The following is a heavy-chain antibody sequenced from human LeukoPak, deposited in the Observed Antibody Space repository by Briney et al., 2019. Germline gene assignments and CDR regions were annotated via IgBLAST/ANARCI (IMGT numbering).Heavy chain of an antibody. CDR1: GYTFTSYD. D-gene: IGHD7-27*01. V-gene: IGHV1-8*03. CDR3: ARGPLGQRDDY. Sequence: ASVKVSCKASGYTFTSYDINWVRQATGQGPEWLGWMNPNSGNTGYAQKFQGRVTFSTDTSISTAYMELSSLRSEDTAVYYCARGPLGQRDDYWGQGTLVTVSS. J-gene: IGHJ4*02. CDR2: MNPNSGNT.